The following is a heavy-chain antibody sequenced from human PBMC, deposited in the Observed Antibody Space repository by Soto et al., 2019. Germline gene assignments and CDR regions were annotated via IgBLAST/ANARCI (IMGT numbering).Heavy chain of an antibody. Sequence: QVQLVESGGGVVQPGRSLRLSCAVSGFTVSTYGMHWVRQAPGKGLEWVAVISRDGGTKYYADSVKGRFTISRDNSRNTLFLEMNSLRGDDMAVYYCPGEVASGYCGQGTLVMVSS. J-gene: IGHJ4*02. CDR1: GFTVSTYG. CDR2: ISRDGGTK. V-gene: IGHV3-30*03. D-gene: IGHD2-21*01. CDR3: PGEVASGY.